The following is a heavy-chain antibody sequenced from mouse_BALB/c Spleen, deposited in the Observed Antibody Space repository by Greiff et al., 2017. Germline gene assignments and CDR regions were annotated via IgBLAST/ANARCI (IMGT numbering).Heavy chain of an antibody. CDR1: GFTFSSFG. CDR3: ARLAYGNYGYFDV. CDR2: ISSGSSTI. J-gene: IGHJ1*01. V-gene: IGHV5-17*02. Sequence: EVKLQESGGGLVQPGGSRKLSCAASGFTFSSFGMHWVRQAPEKGLEWVAYISSGSSTIYYADTVKGRFTISRDNPKNTLFLQMTSLRSEDTAMYYCARLAYGNYGYFDVWGAGTTVTVSS. D-gene: IGHD2-1*01.